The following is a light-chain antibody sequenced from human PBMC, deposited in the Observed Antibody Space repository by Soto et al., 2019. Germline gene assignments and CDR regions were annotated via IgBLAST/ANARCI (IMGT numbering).Light chain of an antibody. CDR2: GDT. J-gene: IGLJ3*02. Sequence: QSVLTQPPSVSGAPWQRVTISCTGSSSHIGAGHAVNWYRQFPGTPPKLLIYGDTHRPSGVPDRFSGSQSGTSASLAITGLQAEDEGDYYCQSYDTCLRGWLLGGGTKVTVL. V-gene: IGLV1-40*01. CDR3: QSYDTCLRGWL. CDR1: SSHIGAGHA.